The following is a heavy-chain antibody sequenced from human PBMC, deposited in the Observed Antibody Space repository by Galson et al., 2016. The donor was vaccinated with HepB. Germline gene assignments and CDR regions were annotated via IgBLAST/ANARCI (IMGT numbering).Heavy chain of an antibody. D-gene: IGHD3-22*01. CDR2: ISAYNGNT. CDR1: GYTFSNYG. J-gene: IGHJ3*02. CDR3: ARVYYDSSGYYPNYDAFDI. Sequence: SVKVSCKASGYTFSNYGISWVRQAPGQGLEWMGWISAYNGNTNYAQNFQGRVTMTTDTSTSTAYMELRSLRSDDTAVYYCARVYYDSSGYYPNYDAFDIWGQGTMVTVSS. V-gene: IGHV1-18*01.